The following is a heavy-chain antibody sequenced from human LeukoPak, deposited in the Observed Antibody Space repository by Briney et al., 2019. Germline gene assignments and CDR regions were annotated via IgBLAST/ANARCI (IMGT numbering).Heavy chain of an antibody. D-gene: IGHD6-13*01. Sequence: ASVKVSCKASGYTFTSYDINWVRQATGQGLEWMGWMNPNSGNTGYAQKFQGRVTMTRNTSISTAYMELSSLRSEDTAVYYCAREGIAAYGNWFDPWGQGTLVTVSS. CDR2: MNPNSGNT. J-gene: IGHJ5*02. CDR1: GYTFTSYD. CDR3: AREGIAAYGNWFDP. V-gene: IGHV1-8*01.